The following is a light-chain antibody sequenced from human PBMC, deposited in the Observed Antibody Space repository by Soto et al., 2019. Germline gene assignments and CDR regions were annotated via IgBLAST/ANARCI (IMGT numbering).Light chain of an antibody. Sequence: QSALTQPASVSGSPGRSISISCTGASSDVGAYNYVSWYQHHPGKAPRLIIYEVNSRPSGVSHRFSGSKSGNTASLTISGLQAEDEADYYCSSYTSRTTWVFGGGTKLTVL. V-gene: IGLV2-14*01. J-gene: IGLJ3*02. CDR2: EVN. CDR1: SSDVGAYNY. CDR3: SSYTSRTTWV.